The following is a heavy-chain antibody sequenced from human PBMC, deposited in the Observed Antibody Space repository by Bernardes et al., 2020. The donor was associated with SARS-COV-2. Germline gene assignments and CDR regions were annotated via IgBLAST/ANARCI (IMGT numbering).Heavy chain of an antibody. CDR1: GFTFSSYA. CDR3: AKDPIDCSGGSCYGDWFDP. CDR2: ISGSGGST. J-gene: IGHJ5*02. Sequence: GGSLRLSCAASGFTFSSYAMSWVRQAPGKGLEWVSAISGSGGSTYYADSVKGRFTISRDNSKNTLYLQMNSLRAEDTAVYYCAKDPIDCSGGSCYGDWFDPGAKGPLVPVSS. D-gene: IGHD2-15*01. V-gene: IGHV3-23*01.